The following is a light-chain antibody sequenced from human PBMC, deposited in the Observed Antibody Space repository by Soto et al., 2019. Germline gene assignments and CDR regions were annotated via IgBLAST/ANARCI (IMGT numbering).Light chain of an antibody. CDR2: AAS. CDR3: QQGHSTPYT. Sequence: DIQMTQSPSSLSASVGDRVTITCRASQNIRNNLNWYQQKPGDAPKLLIYAASTLQGAVPSRFSGSGSGTDFTLTISSLQPEDFATYHCQQGHSTPYTFGQGTRLEI. V-gene: IGKV1-39*01. CDR1: QNIRNN. J-gene: IGKJ2*01.